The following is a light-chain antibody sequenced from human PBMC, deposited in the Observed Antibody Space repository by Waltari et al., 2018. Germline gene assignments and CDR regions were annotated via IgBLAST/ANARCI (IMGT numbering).Light chain of an antibody. J-gene: IGKJ1*01. CDR1: QSVSRY. V-gene: IGKV3-20*01. CDR3: QKYGTLPAT. Sequence: EIVLTQSPGTLSLSPGERATLSCRASQSVSRYLAWYQQKPGHAPRLLIYDASIRASGIPDRFSGSGSGTDFSLTISRLEPEDFAVYYCQKYGTLPATFGQGTKVQMK. CDR2: DAS.